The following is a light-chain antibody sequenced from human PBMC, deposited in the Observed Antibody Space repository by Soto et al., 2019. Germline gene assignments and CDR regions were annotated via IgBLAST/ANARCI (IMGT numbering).Light chain of an antibody. J-gene: IGLJ2*01. Sequence: QSALTQPPSASGSPGQSVTISCTGTSSDVGGYNSVSWFQQHPGKAPKLMIVEVTERPSGVPDRFSGSKSGNTASLTVSGLQAGDEADYYCSSYAGTSKLVFGGGTKVTVL. CDR3: SSYAGTSKLV. CDR1: SSDVGGYNS. CDR2: EVT. V-gene: IGLV2-8*01.